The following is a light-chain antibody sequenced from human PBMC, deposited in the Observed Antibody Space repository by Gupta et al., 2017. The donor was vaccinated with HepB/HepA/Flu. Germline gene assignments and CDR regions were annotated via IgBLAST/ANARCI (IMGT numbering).Light chain of an antibody. J-gene: IGLJ1*01. CDR2: DKN. CDR1: SSNLGAGYA. CDR3: QSYDSTLSIYV. Sequence: QSVLTQPPSVSGAPGQRVTISCTGSSSNLGAGYATHWYQQIPGTAPRLLIYDKNKRPAGVSDRFSGSKSGTSASLAISGLLAEDEGDYYCQSYDSTLSIYVFGTGTKVTVL. V-gene: IGLV1-40*01.